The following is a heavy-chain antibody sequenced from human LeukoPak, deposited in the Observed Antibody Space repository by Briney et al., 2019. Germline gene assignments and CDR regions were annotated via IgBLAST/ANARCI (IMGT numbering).Heavy chain of an antibody. CDR3: ARGDGSVIY. CDR2: IYYSGNT. V-gene: IGHV4-59*08. Sequence: SETLSLTCTVSGGSLSGFYWSWIRQPPGKGLEWIGYIYYSGNTNYNPSLRSRVTISVDTSKNHFSLKLSSVTAADTAVYYCARGDGSVIYWGQGTLVTVSS. J-gene: IGHJ4*02. D-gene: IGHD3-10*01. CDR1: GGSLSGFY.